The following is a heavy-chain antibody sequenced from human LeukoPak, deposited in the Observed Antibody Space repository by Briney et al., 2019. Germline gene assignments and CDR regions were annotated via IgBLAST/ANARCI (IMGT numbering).Heavy chain of an antibody. CDR2: IYHTGST. J-gene: IGHJ4*02. V-gene: IGHV4-59*01. CDR3: ARGKTITAKSHYYDSSGYYYDY. CDR1: GGSLKSYY. D-gene: IGHD3-22*01. Sequence: SETLSLTCTVSGGSLKSYYWNWIRQPPGERLEWIGYIYHTGSTNYNPSLKSRMTISLDTSQNHFSLKLTSVTAADTAVYYCARGKTITAKSHYYDSSGYYYDYWGQGTLVTVSS.